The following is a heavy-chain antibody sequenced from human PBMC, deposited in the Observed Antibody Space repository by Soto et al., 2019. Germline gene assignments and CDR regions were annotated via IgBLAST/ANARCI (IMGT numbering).Heavy chain of an antibody. V-gene: IGHV3-53*02. CDR2: IYSGGST. D-gene: IGHD2-15*01. Sequence: EVQLVETGGGLIQPGGSLRLSCAASGFTVSSNYMTWVRQAAGKGLEWVSLIYSGGSTYYADSVKGRFTISRDNSKNTLYLQMNSLRAEDTAVYYRARGSPWWGYFDYWGQGTLVTVSS. CDR1: GFTVSSNY. J-gene: IGHJ4*02. CDR3: ARGSPWWGYFDY.